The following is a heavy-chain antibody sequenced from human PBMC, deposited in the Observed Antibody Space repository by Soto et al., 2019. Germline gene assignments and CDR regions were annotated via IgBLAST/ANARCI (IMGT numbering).Heavy chain of an antibody. D-gene: IGHD1-26*01. Sequence: EVQLVQSGAEVKKPGESLRISCKGSGYSFTSYWISWVRQMPGKGLEWMGRIDPSDSYTNYSPSFQGHVTISADKSVSTAYLQWSSLKASDTAMYYCASHPLGAGVGSYYGVYWGQGTLVTVSS. CDR1: GYSFTSYW. V-gene: IGHV5-10-1*01. J-gene: IGHJ4*02. CDR3: ASHPLGAGVGSYYGVY. CDR2: IDPSDSYT.